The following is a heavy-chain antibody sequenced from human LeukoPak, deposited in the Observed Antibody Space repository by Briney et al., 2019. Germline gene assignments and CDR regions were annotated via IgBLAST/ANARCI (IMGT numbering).Heavy chain of an antibody. Sequence: SETLSLTCTVSGGSISSSSYYWGWIRQPPGKGLEWIGSIYYSGSTYYNPSLKSRVTISVDTSKNQFSLKLSSVTAADTAVYFFWGVETGIDIHFDYWGQGTLVTVSS. V-gene: IGHV4-39*01. CDR1: GGSISSSSYY. CDR3: WGVETGIDIHFDY. D-gene: IGHD3-16*01. J-gene: IGHJ4*02. CDR2: IYYSGST.